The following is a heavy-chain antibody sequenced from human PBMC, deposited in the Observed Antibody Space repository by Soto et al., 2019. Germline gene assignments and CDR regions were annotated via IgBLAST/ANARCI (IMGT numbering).Heavy chain of an antibody. D-gene: IGHD6-19*01. CDR3: ARERAGIAVARLDY. CDR1: AFTFSIYG. V-gene: IGHV3-30*03. Sequence: GRCLRLSFAASAFTFSIYGMHWVRQAPGKGLEWVAVISYDGSNKYYADSVKGRFTISRDNSKNTLYLQMNSLSAEDTAVYYCARERAGIAVARLDYWGQGTLVTVSS. J-gene: IGHJ4*02. CDR2: ISYDGSNK.